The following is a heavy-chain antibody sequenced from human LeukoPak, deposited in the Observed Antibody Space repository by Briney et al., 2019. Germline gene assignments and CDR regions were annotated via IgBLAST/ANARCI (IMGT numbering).Heavy chain of an antibody. CDR3: AKRHCSTSNCEAEYFYYGMDV. Sequence: GGSLRLSCADSGFSFSSYATSWVRQAPGKGLEWVSSISGSSGGTYYADSVKGRFTISRDNSKNTLWLQMNSLRAEDTAEYYCAKRHCSTSNCEAEYFYYGMDVWGPGTTVTVSS. CDR1: GFSFSSYA. V-gene: IGHV3-23*01. D-gene: IGHD2-2*01. CDR2: ISGSSGGT. J-gene: IGHJ6*02.